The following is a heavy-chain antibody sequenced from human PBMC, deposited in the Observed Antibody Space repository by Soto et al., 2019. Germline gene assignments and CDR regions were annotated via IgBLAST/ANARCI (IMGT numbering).Heavy chain of an antibody. D-gene: IGHD1-1*01. CDR3: ASEVNDRVGYYYYYGMDV. CDR1: GGTFSSYA. CDR2: IIPIFGTA. J-gene: IGHJ6*02. V-gene: IGHV1-69*12. Sequence: QVQLVQSGAEVKKPGSSVKVSCKASGGTFSSYAISWVRQAPGQGLEWMGGIIPIFGTANYAQKFQGRVTITADESTSTAYIELSTLRSEDTAVYYCASEVNDRVGYYYYYGMDVWGQGTTVTVSS.